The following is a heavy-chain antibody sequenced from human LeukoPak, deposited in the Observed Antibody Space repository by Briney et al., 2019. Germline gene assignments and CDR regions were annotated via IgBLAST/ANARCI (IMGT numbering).Heavy chain of an antibody. CDR2: IYYSGST. V-gene: IGHV4-61*08. Sequence: PSETLSLTCTVSGGSISSGDYYWSWIRQPPGKGLEWIGYIYYSGSTNYNPSLKSRVTISVDTSKNQFSLKLSSVTAADTAVYYCARLHPELGIAVAGYWYFDLWGRGTLVTVSS. CDR1: GGSISSGDYY. CDR3: ARLHPELGIAVAGYWYFDL. J-gene: IGHJ2*01. D-gene: IGHD6-19*01.